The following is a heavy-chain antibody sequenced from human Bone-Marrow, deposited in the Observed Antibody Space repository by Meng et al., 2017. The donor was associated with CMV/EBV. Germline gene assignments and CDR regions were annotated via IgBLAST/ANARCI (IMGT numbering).Heavy chain of an antibody. CDR2: INPNSGGT. J-gene: IGHJ3*02. CDR1: GYTFTGYY. Sequence: ASVKVSCKASGYTFTGYYIHWVRQAPGQGLEWMGWINPNSGGTKYAQKFQGRVTVTRDTSISAAYMELSRLRSDDTAMYYCARDHIRGATKNSHDAFDIWGQGTMVTVSS. CDR3: ARDHIRGATKNSHDAFDI. V-gene: IGHV1-2*02. D-gene: IGHD1-26*01.